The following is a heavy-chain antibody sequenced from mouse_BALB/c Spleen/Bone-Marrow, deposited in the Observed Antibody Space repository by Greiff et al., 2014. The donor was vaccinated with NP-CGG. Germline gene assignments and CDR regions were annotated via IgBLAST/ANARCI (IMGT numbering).Heavy chain of an antibody. CDR1: GYAFSSYW. D-gene: IGHD3-3*01. V-gene: IGHV1-80*01. CDR3: ARRGPGFDY. CDR2: IYPGDGDT. Sequence: QVQLKESGAELGRPGSSVKISCKASGYAFSSYWMNWVKQRPGQGLEWIGQIYPGDGDTNYNGKFKGKATLTADKSSSTAYMQLSSLTSEDSAVYFCARRGPGFDYWGQGTTLTVSS. J-gene: IGHJ2*01.